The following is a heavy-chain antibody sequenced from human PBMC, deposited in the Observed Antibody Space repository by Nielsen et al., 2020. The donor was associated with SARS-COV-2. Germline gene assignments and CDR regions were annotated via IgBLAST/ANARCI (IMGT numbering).Heavy chain of an antibody. CDR3: GRGTVETPGSDY. D-gene: IGHD4-23*01. CDR1: GFTFSTYW. V-gene: IGHV3-7*01. J-gene: IGHJ4*02. CDR2: IKEDAREI. Sequence: GESLKISCEASGFTFSTYWMTWVRQAPGKGLQWVSSIKEDAREIYYEDSVKGRFTVSRDNSKNSLYLQMNSLTADDTAVYYCGRGTVETPGSDYWGQGTLVTVSS.